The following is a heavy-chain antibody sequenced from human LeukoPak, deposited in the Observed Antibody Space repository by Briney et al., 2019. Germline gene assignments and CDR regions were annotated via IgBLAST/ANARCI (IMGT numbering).Heavy chain of an antibody. CDR2: ISWDGGST. J-gene: IGHJ6*03. CDR3: AKGDYYYYYMDV. CDR1: GFTFDDYA. Sequence: GGSLRLSCAASGFTFDDYAMHWVRHAPGKGLEWVSLISWDGGSTYYADSVKGRFTISRDNSKNSLYLQMNSLRAEDTALYYCAKGDYYYYYMDVWGKGTTVTVSS. V-gene: IGHV3-43D*03.